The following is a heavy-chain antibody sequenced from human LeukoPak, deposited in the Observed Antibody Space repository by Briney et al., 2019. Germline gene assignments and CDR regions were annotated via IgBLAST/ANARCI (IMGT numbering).Heavy chain of an antibody. CDR2: IYYSGST. CDR1: GGSISSYY. J-gene: IGHJ5*02. D-gene: IGHD2/OR15-2a*01. V-gene: IGHV4-59*01. CDR3: ARGSFSFDP. Sequence: PSETLSLTCKVSGGSISSYYWSWIRQPPGKGREWIGYIYYSGSTNYNPSLQSRVTIPVATSKNQFSLKLTSVTAADTAVYSCARGSFSFDPWGQGTLVTVSS.